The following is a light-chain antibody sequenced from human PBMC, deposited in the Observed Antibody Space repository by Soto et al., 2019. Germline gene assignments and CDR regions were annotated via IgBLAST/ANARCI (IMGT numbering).Light chain of an antibody. V-gene: IGKV3-11*01. Sequence: EFVLTQSPATLAFSPVDTATLSCGASQSVSSSLAWYQQKPGQAPRLLIYDASSRATGIPARFSGSGSGTDFTLTISSLEPEDFAVYYCHHRGNGITFGQGTRLEIK. J-gene: IGKJ5*01. CDR1: QSVSSS. CDR3: HHRGNGIT. CDR2: DAS.